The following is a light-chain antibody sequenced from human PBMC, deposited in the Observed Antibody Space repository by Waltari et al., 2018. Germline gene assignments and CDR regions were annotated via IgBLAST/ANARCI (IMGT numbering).Light chain of an antibody. CDR3: GTWDDSLNGPL. Sequence: QSLLTQAHSASGTPGQTGTISCSGSSSNIGSNTVNWYQQLPGPAPKILIDSNNQRPSGVPARFSGSKSGTSASMAISGLQSEDEADYYCGTWDDSLNGPLFGGGTKVTVL. V-gene: IGLV1-44*01. J-gene: IGLJ2*01. CDR1: SSNIGSNT. CDR2: SNN.